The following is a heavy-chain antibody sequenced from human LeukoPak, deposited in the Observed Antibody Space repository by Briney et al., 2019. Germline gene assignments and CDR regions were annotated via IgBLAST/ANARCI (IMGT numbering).Heavy chain of an antibody. D-gene: IGHD2-15*01. V-gene: IGHV4-31*03. CDR2: IYYSGST. Sequence: SETLSLTCTVSGGSISSGGYYWSWIRQHPGKGLEWIGYIYYSGSTYYNPSLKSRVTISVDTSKNQFSLKLSSVTAADTAVYYRAREPTNCSGGSCYGWFDPWGQGTLGNGSS. CDR1: GGSISSGGYY. CDR3: AREPTNCSGGSCYGWFDP. J-gene: IGHJ5*02.